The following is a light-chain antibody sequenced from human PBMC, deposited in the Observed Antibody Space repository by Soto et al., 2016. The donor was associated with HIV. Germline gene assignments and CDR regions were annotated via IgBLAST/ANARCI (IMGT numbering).Light chain of an antibody. CDR3: QVWDRSIGHPV. Sequence: SYELTQPPSVSVAPGKTARITCGGNNIEDKSVHWYQQKPGQAPVLVVYDDSDRPSGIPERFSGSNSGNTAILTISRVEAGDEADYHCQVWDRSIGHPVFGGGTRLTVL. CDR2: DDS. J-gene: IGLJ3*02. CDR1: NIEDKS. V-gene: IGLV3-21*03.